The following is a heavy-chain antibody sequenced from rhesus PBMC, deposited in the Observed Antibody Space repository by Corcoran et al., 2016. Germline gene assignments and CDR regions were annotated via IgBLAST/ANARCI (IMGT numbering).Heavy chain of an antibody. Sequence: QLQLQESGPGLVKPSETLSVTCAVSGGSISSSYWSWIRQAPGKGLEWIGYIYGSGSSTNYNPSLKSRVTLSVDTSKNLLSLKLSSVTAADTAVYYCASSPGYYWYFDLWGPGTPITISS. CDR2: IYGSGSST. V-gene: IGHV4-169*02. D-gene: IGHD3-28*01. CDR3: ASSPGYYWYFDL. CDR1: GGSISSSY. J-gene: IGHJ2*01.